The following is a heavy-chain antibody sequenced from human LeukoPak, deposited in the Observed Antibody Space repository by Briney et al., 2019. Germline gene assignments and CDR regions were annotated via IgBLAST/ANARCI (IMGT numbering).Heavy chain of an antibody. CDR1: GLAFSTYA. Sequence: GGSLRLSCAASGLAFSTYAMSWVRQAPGTGLEWVSGISGSDGSTYYADSVKGRFTISRDHSKNTLYLQMNSLRAEDTALYYCAKGLSTSYYSDFDHWGQGTQVTVSS. CDR3: AKGLSTSYYSDFDH. J-gene: IGHJ4*02. CDR2: ISGSDGST. V-gene: IGHV3-23*01. D-gene: IGHD2-2*01.